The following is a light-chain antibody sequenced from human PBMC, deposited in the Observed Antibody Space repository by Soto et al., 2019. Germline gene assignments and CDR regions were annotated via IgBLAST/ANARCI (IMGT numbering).Light chain of an antibody. V-gene: IGLV1-44*01. J-gene: IGLJ1*01. CDR1: SSKIGSNT. CDR2: SNN. Sequence: QSVLTQPPSASGTPVQRVTISCSGSSSKIGSNTVNWYQQLPGTAPKLLIYSNNQRPSGVPDRFSGSTSGTSASLAISGLQSEDEADYYCAAWDDSLNGEVFGTGTKVTVL. CDR3: AAWDDSLNGEV.